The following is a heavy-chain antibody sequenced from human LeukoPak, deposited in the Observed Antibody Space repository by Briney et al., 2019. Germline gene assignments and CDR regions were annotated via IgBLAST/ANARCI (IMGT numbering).Heavy chain of an antibody. CDR1: EFTFSSHW. J-gene: IGHJ5*02. Sequence: PGGSLRLSCAASEFTFSSHWMHWVRQVPGKGLVYIAYIDNDGTNTSYADSVKGRFTISRDNAKTTLYLQMNSLRVEDTAVYYCVRDRPHNCFDPWGQGTLVTVSS. CDR3: VRDRPHNCFDP. V-gene: IGHV3-74*01. D-gene: IGHD6-6*01. CDR2: IDNDGTNT.